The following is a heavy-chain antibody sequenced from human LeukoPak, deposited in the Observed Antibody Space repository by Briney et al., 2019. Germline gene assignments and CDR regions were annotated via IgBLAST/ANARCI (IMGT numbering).Heavy chain of an antibody. D-gene: IGHD2-21*02. CDR3: ARGDFQRLFDY. V-gene: IGHV4-59*01. Sequence: SETLSLTCTVSGGSISSYYWSWIRQPPGKGLEWIGYIYYSGSTNYNPSLKSRVTISVDTSKNQYSLKLSSVTAADTAVYYCARGDFQRLFDYWGQGTLVTVSS. CDR1: GGSISSYY. J-gene: IGHJ4*02. CDR2: IYYSGST.